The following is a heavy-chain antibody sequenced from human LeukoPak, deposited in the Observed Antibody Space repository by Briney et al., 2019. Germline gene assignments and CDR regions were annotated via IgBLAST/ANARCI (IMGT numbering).Heavy chain of an antibody. CDR2: THYTSKWNN. CDR1: GDGVSRNSAA. CDR3: ARGQSSYFAMDV. V-gene: IGHV6-1*01. D-gene: IGHD5-24*01. J-gene: IGHJ6*02. Sequence: SQTLSLTCAISGDGVSRNSAAWNWIRQSPSRGLEWLGRTHYTSKWNNDYAVSVKSRITINPDTSKNQFSLHLNSVTPEDTAVYYCARGQSSYFAMDVWGQGTTVTVS.